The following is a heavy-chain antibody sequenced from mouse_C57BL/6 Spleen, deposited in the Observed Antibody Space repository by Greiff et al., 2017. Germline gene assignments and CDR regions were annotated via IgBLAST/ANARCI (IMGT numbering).Heavy chain of an antibody. CDR2: IHPNSGST. D-gene: IGHD2-2*01. J-gene: IGHJ3*01. CDR3: GREEAYMVTAPWFAY. V-gene: IGHV1-64*01. CDR1: GYTFTSYW. Sequence: QVQLKQPGAELVKPGASVKLSCTASGYTFTSYWMHWVKQRPGQGLEWIGMIHPNSGSTNYTEKFKSKATLTVDKSSRTAYLQLSSLTSEDSAVDYCGREEAYMVTAPWFAYWGQGTLVTVSA.